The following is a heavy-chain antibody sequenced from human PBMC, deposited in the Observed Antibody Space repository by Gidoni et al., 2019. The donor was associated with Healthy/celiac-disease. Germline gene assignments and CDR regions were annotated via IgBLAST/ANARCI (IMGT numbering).Heavy chain of an antibody. V-gene: IGHV1-69*01. Sequence: QGLECMGGIIPIFDTANYAQNFQGRVTITADESTSTAYMELSSLRSEDTAVYYCARMSSSSTGPLGLNWFDPWGQGTLVTVSS. CDR3: ARMSSSSTGPLGLNWFDP. D-gene: IGHD6-6*01. CDR2: IIPIFDTA. J-gene: IGHJ5*02.